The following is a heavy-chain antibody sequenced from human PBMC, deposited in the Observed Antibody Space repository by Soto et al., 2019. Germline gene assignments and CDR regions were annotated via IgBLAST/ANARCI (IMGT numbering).Heavy chain of an antibody. V-gene: IGHV3-53*02. CDR1: GFTVSSNY. CDR2: IYSGGST. D-gene: IGHD3-10*01. CDR3: ARGRYYGSGSYGPLDY. Sequence: EVQLVETGGGLIQPGGSLRLSCAASGFTVSSNYMSWVRQAPGKGLEWVSVIYSGGSTYYADSVKGRFTISRDNSKNTLYLQMNSLRAEDTAVYYCARGRYYGSGSYGPLDYWGQGTLVTVSS. J-gene: IGHJ4*02.